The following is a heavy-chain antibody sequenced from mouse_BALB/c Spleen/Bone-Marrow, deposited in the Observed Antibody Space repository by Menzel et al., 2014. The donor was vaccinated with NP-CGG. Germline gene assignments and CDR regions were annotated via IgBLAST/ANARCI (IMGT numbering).Heavy chain of an antibody. CDR3: ALYYYGSSGFAY. J-gene: IGHJ3*01. CDR2: IDPANGNT. Sequence: VHLQQPGAELVKPGASVKLSCTASGFNIKDTYMHWVKQRPEQGLEWIGRIDPANGNTKYDPKFQGKATITADTSSNTAYLQLSSLTSEDTAVYYCALYYYGSSGFAYWGQGTLVTVSA. D-gene: IGHD1-1*01. CDR1: GFNIKDTY. V-gene: IGHV14-3*02.